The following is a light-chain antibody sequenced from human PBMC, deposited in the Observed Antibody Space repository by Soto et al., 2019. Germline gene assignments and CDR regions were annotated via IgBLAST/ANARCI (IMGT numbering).Light chain of an antibody. CDR1: QNINSSY. CDR3: QQYGSSPLYT. J-gene: IGKJ2*01. V-gene: IGKV3-20*01. Sequence: EIVLTQSPGTLSLSPGERATLSCRASQNINSSYLAWYQQKPGQAPRLLIYGASSRATGIPDRFSGSGSGTDFTLTISRLEPEDFAAYYCQQYGSSPLYTFGQGTKLEIK. CDR2: GAS.